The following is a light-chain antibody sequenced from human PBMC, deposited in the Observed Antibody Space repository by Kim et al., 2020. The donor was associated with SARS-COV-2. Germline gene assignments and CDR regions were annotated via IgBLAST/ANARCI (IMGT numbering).Light chain of an antibody. CDR2: EDK. Sequence: VSPGQTASITCTGDNLGKRDAFCYNQRPGQSPVMVIYEDKKLPSGIPERFAGSNSGNTATLTISGTQATDEADYYCQAWDSSTAVFGGGTKLTVL. V-gene: IGLV3-1*01. CDR3: QAWDSSTAV. J-gene: IGLJ2*01. CDR1: NLGKRD.